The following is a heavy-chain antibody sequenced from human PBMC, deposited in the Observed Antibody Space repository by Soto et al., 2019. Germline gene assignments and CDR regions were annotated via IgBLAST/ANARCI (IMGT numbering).Heavy chain of an antibody. CDR1: GYSLTNYW. V-gene: IGHV5-10-1*01. J-gene: IGHJ6*02. D-gene: IGHD6-19*01. Sequence: EALETYFKGPGYSLTNYWISLVRQMPGKGVEWMGRNEPIESYTNNSPSCQSHDTISADKPVSTAYQQSSSLKSSDTAMYYGAKKTAVACGGSYYYYSYRMDVWGQGTTVTVSS. CDR2: NEPIESYT. CDR3: AKKTAVACGGSYYYYSYRMDV.